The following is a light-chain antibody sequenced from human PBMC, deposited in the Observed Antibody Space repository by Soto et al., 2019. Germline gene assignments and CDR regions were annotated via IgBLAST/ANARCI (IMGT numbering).Light chain of an antibody. J-gene: IGLJ1*01. CDR1: SSDVGGYNY. CDR2: EVS. V-gene: IGLV2-8*01. Sequence: QSALTQPPSASGSPGQSVTISCTGTSSDVGGYNYVSWYQQHPGKAPKLMIYEVSKRPSGVPDRFSGSKSGNTASLTVSGLQAEDEADYYCSSYAGRLYVFGTGTKLTV. CDR3: SSYAGRLYV.